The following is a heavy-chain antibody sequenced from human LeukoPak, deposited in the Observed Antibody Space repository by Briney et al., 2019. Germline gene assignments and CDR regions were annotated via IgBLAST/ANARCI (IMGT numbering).Heavy chain of an antibody. CDR2: INPNSGGT. CDR3: ARDTAMVTYWFDP. D-gene: IGHD5-18*01. CDR1: GYTFTGYY. V-gene: IGHV1-2*02. J-gene: IGHJ5*02. Sequence: AAVKKSCKASGYTFTGYYMHWVRQPPGQGLEWMGWINPNSGGTNYAQKFQGRVAMTRDTSITTAYMELNRLRSDDTAVYYCARDTAMVTYWFDPCGQRCLLADSS.